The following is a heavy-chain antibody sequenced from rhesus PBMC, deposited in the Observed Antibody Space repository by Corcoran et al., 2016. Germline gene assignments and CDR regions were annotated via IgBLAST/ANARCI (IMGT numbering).Heavy chain of an antibody. CDR1: GYSISSGYG. J-gene: IGHJ6*01. CDR3: ARDGDYYSGRPLGALDS. V-gene: IGHV4-122*02. Sequence: QLQLQESGPGLVKPSETLSLTCAVSGYSISSGYGWSWIRQPPRKGLEWIGYISYSGRTSYNPSLKRRVTISRDTSKNQFSRKLSSVTAADTAVYYCARDGDYYSGRPLGALDSWGQGVVVTVSS. D-gene: IGHD3-16*01. CDR2: ISYSGRT.